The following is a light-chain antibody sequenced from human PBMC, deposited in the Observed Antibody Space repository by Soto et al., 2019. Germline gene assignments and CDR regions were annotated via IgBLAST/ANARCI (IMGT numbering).Light chain of an antibody. CDR3: LQDYDYPRT. Sequence: AIQMTQSPSSLSASVGDRVTITCRASQGIRDELSWFQQRPGNAPTLLISAASRLQSAVPSRFSGRGSGTYFTRTISSLQPEDFATYYCLQDYDYPRTFGQGTKVEIK. V-gene: IGKV1-6*01. CDR1: QGIRDE. CDR2: AAS. J-gene: IGKJ1*01.